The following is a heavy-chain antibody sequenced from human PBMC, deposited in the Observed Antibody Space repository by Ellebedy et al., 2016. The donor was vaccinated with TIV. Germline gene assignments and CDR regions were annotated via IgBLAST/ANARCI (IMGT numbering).Heavy chain of an antibody. D-gene: IGHD2-21*02. CDR1: GGSITTYH. Sequence: GSLRLXXTVSGGSITTYHWSWIRQTPGKGLEWIGYIHYSGSTNYNPSLKSRVTISLGPSKNQFSLNLTSVTAADTAVYYCARALAGSNKVTYHFGMDVWGQGTTVTVSS. V-gene: IGHV4-59*01. CDR3: ARALAGSNKVTYHFGMDV. J-gene: IGHJ6*02. CDR2: IHYSGST.